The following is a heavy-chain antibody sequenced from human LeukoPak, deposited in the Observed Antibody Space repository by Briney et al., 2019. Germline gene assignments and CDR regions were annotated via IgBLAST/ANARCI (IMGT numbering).Heavy chain of an antibody. CDR2: INPNSGGT. V-gene: IGHV1-2*02. CDR1: GYTFTGYY. CDR3: ARSREVGATRYNRFDP. J-gene: IGHJ5*02. Sequence: GASVKVSCKASGYTFTGYYMHWVRQAPGQGLEWMGWINPNSGGTNYAQKFQGRVTMTRDTSISTAYMELSRLRSDDAAVYYCARSREVGATRYNRFDPWGQGTLVTVSS. D-gene: IGHD1-26*01.